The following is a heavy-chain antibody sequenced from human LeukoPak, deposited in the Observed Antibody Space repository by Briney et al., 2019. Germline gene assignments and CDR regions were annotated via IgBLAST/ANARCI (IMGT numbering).Heavy chain of an antibody. V-gene: IGHV3-7*03. Sequence: GGSLRLSCAASGFTFSSYWMSWVRQAPGKGLEWVANIKQDGSEKYYVDSVKGRFTISRDNAKNSLYLQMNSLRAEDTALYYCARDMGNYYYYMDVWGKGTTVTVSS. D-gene: IGHD7-27*01. J-gene: IGHJ6*03. CDR3: ARDMGNYYYYMDV. CDR2: IKQDGSEK. CDR1: GFTFSSYW.